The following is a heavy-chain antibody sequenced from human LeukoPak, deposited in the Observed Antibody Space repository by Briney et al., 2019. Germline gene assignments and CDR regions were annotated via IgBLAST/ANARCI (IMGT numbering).Heavy chain of an antibody. D-gene: IGHD3-3*01. V-gene: IGHV4-39*01. CDR2: IYYSGST. CDR3: ARHKYYDFWSGSGNNWFDP. CDR1: GGSISSYY. J-gene: IGHJ5*02. Sequence: SETLSLTCTVSGGSISSYYWGWIRQPPGKGLEWIGSIYYSGSTYYNPSLKSRVTISVDTSKNQFSLKLSSVTAADTAVYYCARHKYYDFWSGSGNNWFDPWGQGTLVTVSS.